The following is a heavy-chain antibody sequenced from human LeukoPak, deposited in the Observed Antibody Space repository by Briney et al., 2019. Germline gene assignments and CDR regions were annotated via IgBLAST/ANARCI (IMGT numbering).Heavy chain of an antibody. D-gene: IGHD6-19*01. V-gene: IGHV3-30-3*01. J-gene: IGHJ4*02. CDR2: ISYDGSNK. CDR1: GFTFSSYA. Sequence: PGGSLRLSCAASGFTFSSYAMHWIRQAPGKGLEWVAVISYDGSNKYYADSVKGRFTISRDNSKNTLYLQMNSLRAEDTAVYYCAKGHSSGRDYWGQGTLVTVSS. CDR3: AKGHSSGRDY.